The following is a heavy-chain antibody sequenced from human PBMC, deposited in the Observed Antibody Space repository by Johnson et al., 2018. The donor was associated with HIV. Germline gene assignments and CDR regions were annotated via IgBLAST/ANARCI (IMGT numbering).Heavy chain of an antibody. Sequence: QVQLVESGGGLVQPGRSLRLSCTASGFTFGDYAMSWVRQAPGKGLEWVAVISYEGSNKYYADSVKGRFTISRDNAKNSLYLQMNSLRAEDTAVYYCARELGLINYYDSTDDAFDIWGQGTMVTVSS. CDR3: ARELGLINYYDSTDDAFDI. D-gene: IGHD3-22*01. CDR2: ISYEGSNK. J-gene: IGHJ3*02. V-gene: IGHV3-30-3*01. CDR1: GFTFGDYA.